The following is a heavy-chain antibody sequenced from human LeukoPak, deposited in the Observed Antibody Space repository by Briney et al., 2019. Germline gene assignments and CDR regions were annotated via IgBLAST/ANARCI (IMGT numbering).Heavy chain of an antibody. J-gene: IGHJ4*02. D-gene: IGHD3-22*01. CDR2: IYSGGST. CDR3: ARDPPPYYYDSSGYPGDY. Sequence: GSLRLSCAASGFTVSSNYMSWVRQAPGKGLEGVSVIYSGGSTYYADSVKGRFTISRDNSKNTLYLQMNSLRAEDTAVYYCARDPPPYYYDSSGYPGDYWGQGTLVTVSS. V-gene: IGHV3-66*01. CDR1: GFTVSSNY.